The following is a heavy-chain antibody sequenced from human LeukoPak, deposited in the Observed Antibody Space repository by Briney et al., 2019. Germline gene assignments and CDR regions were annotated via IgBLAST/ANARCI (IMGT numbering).Heavy chain of an antibody. V-gene: IGHV3-53*01. D-gene: IGHD2-21*01. CDR3: TRGGGGSFPHY. CDR1: GFTVSSNF. CDR2: IYSGGST. J-gene: IGHJ4*02. Sequence: GGSLRLSCAASGFTVSSNFLSWVRQPPGKGLEWVSDIYSGGSTYYADSVKGRFTISRDNSKTTLYRQMSSLRAEDTAVYYCTRGGGGSFPHYWGEGTLVTVPS.